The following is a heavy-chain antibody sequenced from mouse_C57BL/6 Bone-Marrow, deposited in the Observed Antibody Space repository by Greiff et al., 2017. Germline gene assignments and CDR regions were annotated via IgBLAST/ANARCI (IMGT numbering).Heavy chain of an antibody. CDR3: LYDYYAMYY. Sequence: EVQLQESGTVLARPGASVKMSCKTSGYTFTSYWMNWVKQRPGQGLEWIGAIYPGNSDTSYNQKFKGKAKLTADTYASTAYRELSSLTNEDSAVFYCLYDYYAMYYWGQGTSVTVSS. CDR1: GYTFTSYW. D-gene: IGHD2-3*01. V-gene: IGHV1-5*01. J-gene: IGHJ4*01. CDR2: IYPGNSDT.